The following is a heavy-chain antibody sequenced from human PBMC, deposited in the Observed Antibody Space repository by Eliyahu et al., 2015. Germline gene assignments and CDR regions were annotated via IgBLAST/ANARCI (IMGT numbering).Heavy chain of an antibody. J-gene: IGHJ3*02. D-gene: IGHD3-22*01. CDR3: ARGRAYYYDSSGYRDAFDI. CDR1: GFTVSSXY. Sequence: EVQLVESGGGLIQPGGSLRLXCAASGFTVSSXYRSWXRQAPGKGLEWVSVIFSGGSTYYADSVKGRFTISRDNSKNTLYLQMNSLRAEDTXVYYCARGRAYYYDSSGYRDAFDIWGQGTMVTVSS. CDR2: IFSGGST. V-gene: IGHV3-53*01.